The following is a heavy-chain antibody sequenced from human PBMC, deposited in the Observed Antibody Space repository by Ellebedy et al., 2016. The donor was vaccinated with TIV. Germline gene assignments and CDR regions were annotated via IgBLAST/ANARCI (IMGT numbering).Heavy chain of an antibody. CDR2: ISGGGGST. Sequence: GESLKISCAASGFTFSSFAMHWVRQAPGKGLEWLSVISGGGGSTYHADVVKGRFTITRDNSKNTLYLQMDRLRAEDTAVYYCAKGTSSGFNYDRVGSEYWGQGALVTVSS. CDR3: AKGTSSGFNYDRVGSEY. CDR1: GFTFSSFA. V-gene: IGHV3-23*01. D-gene: IGHD3-22*01. J-gene: IGHJ4*02.